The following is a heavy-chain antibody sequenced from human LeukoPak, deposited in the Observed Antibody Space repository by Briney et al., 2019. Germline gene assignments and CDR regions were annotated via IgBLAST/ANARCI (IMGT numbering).Heavy chain of an antibody. CDR2: IYPGDSDT. CDR1: GYSFTSYW. V-gene: IGHV5-51*01. CDR3: ARAQVEMATIRYFDY. D-gene: IGHD5-24*01. J-gene: IGHJ4*02. Sequence: GESLKISCKGSGYSFTSYWIGWVRQMPGKGLEWMGIIYPGDSDTRYSPSFQGQVTISADKSISTAYLQWSSLKASDTAMYYCARAQVEMATIRYFDYWGQGTLVTVSS.